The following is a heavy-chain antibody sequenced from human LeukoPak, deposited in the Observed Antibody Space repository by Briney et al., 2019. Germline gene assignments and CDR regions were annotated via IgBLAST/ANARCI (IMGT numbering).Heavy chain of an antibody. Sequence: PSETLSLTCTVSGGSISTITYYWGWIRQPPGKGLEWVGHMYYRWNTFYNPSLKSQVTISVDTSKNQFSLKLRSVTAADTAVYYCARKATYYYGSGSYYNSYYFDYWGQGTLVTVSS. CDR1: GGSISTITYY. CDR2: MYYRWNT. J-gene: IGHJ4*02. V-gene: IGHV4-39*07. D-gene: IGHD3-10*01. CDR3: ARKATYYYGSGSYYNSYYFDY.